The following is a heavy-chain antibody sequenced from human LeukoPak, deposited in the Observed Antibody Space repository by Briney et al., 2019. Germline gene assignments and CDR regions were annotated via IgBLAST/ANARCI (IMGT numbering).Heavy chain of an antibody. V-gene: IGHV4-31*03. CDR1: GGSISSGGYY. Sequence: SQTLSLTCTVSGGSISSGGYYWSWLRQHPGKGLEWIGYIYYRGSTYYNPSLKSRVTITVDTSKNQFSLKLSSVTAADTAVYYCARDRSTPNWFDPWGQGTLVSVSS. CDR3: ARDRSTPNWFDP. CDR2: IYYRGST. J-gene: IGHJ5*02.